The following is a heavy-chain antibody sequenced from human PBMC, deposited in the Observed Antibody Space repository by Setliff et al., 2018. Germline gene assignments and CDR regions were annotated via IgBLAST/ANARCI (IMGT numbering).Heavy chain of an antibody. V-gene: IGHV1-3*01. CDR3: ARGPRHNFWSGYYLVAVNY. Sequence: GASVKVSCKASGYTFTSYAMHWVRQAPGQRLEWMGWINAGNGNTKYSQKFQGRVTMTRNTSISTAYMELGSLRFEDTAVYYCARGPRHNFWSGYYLVAVNYWGQGTLVTVSS. J-gene: IGHJ4*02. CDR2: INAGNGNT. D-gene: IGHD3-3*01. CDR1: GYTFTSYA.